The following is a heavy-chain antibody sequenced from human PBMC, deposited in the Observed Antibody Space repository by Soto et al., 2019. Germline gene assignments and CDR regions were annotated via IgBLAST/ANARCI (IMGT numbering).Heavy chain of an antibody. J-gene: IGHJ5*02. CDR1: GYTFTSYD. V-gene: IGHV1-18*01. CDR2: INANSGNT. D-gene: IGHD3-3*01. CDR3: ARSNDFYNWFDP. Sequence: ASVKVSCKASGYTFTSYDINWVRQATGQGLEWMGWINANSGNTSYAQKLQGRVTMTTDTSTSTAYMELRSLRSDDTAVYYCARSNDFYNWFDPWGQGTLVTVSS.